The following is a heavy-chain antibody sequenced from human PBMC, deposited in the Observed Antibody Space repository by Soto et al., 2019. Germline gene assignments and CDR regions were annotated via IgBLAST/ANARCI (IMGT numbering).Heavy chain of an antibody. CDR2: IKQDGSEK. V-gene: IGHV3-7*05. J-gene: IGHJ4*02. CDR3: ARVGSSAYPYYFDY. Sequence: EVQLVESGGGLVQPGGSLRLSCAASGFTFSSYWMSWVRQAPGKGLEWVANIKQDGSEKYYVDSVKGRFTISRDNAKNSLYLQMNSLRAEDTAVYYCARVGSSAYPYYFDYWGQGTLVTVSS. CDR1: GFTFSSYW. D-gene: IGHD6-6*01.